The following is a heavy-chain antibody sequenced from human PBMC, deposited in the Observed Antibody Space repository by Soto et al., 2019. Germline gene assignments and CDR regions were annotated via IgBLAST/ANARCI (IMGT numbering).Heavy chain of an antibody. V-gene: IGHV4-39*01. Sequence: SETLSLTGTVSGGSISSSSYYWGGIRQPPGKGLEWIGSIYYSGSTYYNPSLKSRVTISVDTSKNQFSLKLSSVTAADTAVYYCARGAITMIVVVNPHDAFDLWGQGTMVTVSS. J-gene: IGHJ3*01. CDR3: ARGAITMIVVVNPHDAFDL. D-gene: IGHD3-22*01. CDR1: GGSISSSSYY. CDR2: IYYSGST.